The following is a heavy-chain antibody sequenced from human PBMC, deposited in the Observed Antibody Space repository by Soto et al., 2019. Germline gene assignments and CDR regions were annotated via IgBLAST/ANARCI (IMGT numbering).Heavy chain of an antibody. D-gene: IGHD1-26*01. V-gene: IGHV5-10-1*01. J-gene: IGHJ6*02. Sequence: RGESLKISCKGSGYSFTSYWISWVRQMPGKGLEWMGRIDPSDSYTNYSPSFQGHVTISADKSISTAYLQWSSLKASDTAMYYCGGERHYGMDVWGQGTTVTVSS. CDR3: GGERHYGMDV. CDR2: IDPSDSYT. CDR1: GYSFTSYW.